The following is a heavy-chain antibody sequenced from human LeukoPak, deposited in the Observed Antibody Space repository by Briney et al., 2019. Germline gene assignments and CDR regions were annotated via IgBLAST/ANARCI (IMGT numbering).Heavy chain of an antibody. D-gene: IGHD4-17*01. CDR3: ARSTTVTLQSFDY. J-gene: IGHJ4*02. CDR1: GFTFSSYV. CDR2: ISGSGNNA. Sequence: GGSLRLSCAASGFTFSSYVMTWVRQAPGKGLEWVSDISGSGNNAYYADSVKGRFTISRDNSKNTLYLQMNSLRAEDTAVYYCARSTTVTLQSFDYWGQGTLVTVSS. V-gene: IGHV3-23*01.